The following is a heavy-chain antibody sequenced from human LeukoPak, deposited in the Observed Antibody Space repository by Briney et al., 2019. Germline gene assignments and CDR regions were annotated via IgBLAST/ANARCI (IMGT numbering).Heavy chain of an antibody. Sequence: GASVKVSWKASGYSFTNFDINWVRQATGQGLEWMGWMNPNSGNKGYAQKFQGRVTMTMNTSITTAYMELSSLRSEDTAVYYCARGPQWRGDYYYMDVWGRGTTVTVSS. CDR3: ARGPQWRGDYYYMDV. CDR2: MNPNSGNK. V-gene: IGHV1-8*01. J-gene: IGHJ6*03. CDR1: GYSFTNFD. D-gene: IGHD6-19*01.